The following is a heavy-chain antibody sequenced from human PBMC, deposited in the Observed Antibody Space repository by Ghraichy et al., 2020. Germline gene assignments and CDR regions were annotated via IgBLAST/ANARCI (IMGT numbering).Heavy chain of an antibody. CDR2: IYSGGNT. CDR1: GFTVSSNH. V-gene: IGHV3-66*02. CDR3: LTFGGPIAPGY. J-gene: IGHJ4*02. D-gene: IGHD3-16*01. Sequence: GGSLRLSCAAAGFTVSSNHMSWVRQSVGKWLEWVSTIYSGGNTLYADSVKGRFTISRDSSKSTLYLQMNSLRVEDTAVYFCLTFGGPIAPGYSGQGTLVSVSS.